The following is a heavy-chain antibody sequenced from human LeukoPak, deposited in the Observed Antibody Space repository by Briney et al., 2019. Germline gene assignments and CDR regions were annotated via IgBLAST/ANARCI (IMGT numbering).Heavy chain of an antibody. CDR1: GFTFSSYA. J-gene: IGHJ3*02. V-gene: IGHV3-21*01. D-gene: IGHD3-10*01. Sequence: GGSLRLSCAASGFTFSSYAMSWVRQAPGKGLEWVSAISGDSRYIYYADSVRGRFTISRDNAENSLYLQMNSLRVEDTAVYYCAREGMVRGVISKGAFDIWGQGTMVTVSS. CDR2: ISGDSRYI. CDR3: AREGMVRGVISKGAFDI.